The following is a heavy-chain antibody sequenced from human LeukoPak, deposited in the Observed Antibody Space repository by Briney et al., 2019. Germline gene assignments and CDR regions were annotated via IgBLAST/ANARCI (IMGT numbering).Heavy chain of an antibody. J-gene: IGHJ4*02. V-gene: IGHV3-53*05. CDR1: GFTVIDTY. CDR3: AKAGIAVAGNVGHFDY. CDR2: IYRGDST. Sequence: GGSLRLSCAASGFTVIDTYMIWVRQAPGKGLEWVSVIYRGDSTYYADSVKGRFTISRDSSKNTLYLQMNSLRAEDTAVYYCAKAGIAVAGNVGHFDYWGQGTLVTVSS. D-gene: IGHD6-19*01.